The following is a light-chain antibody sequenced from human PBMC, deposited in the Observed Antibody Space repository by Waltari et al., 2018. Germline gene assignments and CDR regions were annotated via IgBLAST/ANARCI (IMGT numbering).Light chain of an antibody. J-gene: IGKJ1*01. CDR3: QKYESLPAT. V-gene: IGKV3-20*01. Sequence: EIVLTQSPGTRSLSPGERATLSCRASQSIGIYLAWYQQKPGQAPRLLMYHASSRATGIPDRFSGSGSGTDFSLTISRLEPEDFAVYYCQKYESLPATFGQGTKVEIK. CDR2: HAS. CDR1: QSIGIY.